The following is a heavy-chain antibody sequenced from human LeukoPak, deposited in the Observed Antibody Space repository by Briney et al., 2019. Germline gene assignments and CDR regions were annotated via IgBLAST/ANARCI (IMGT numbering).Heavy chain of an antibody. V-gene: IGHV3-7*01. CDR3: ARYRFDTLTGEGGFDP. CDR2: IKQDGSEK. J-gene: IGHJ5*02. CDR1: GFTLSSYW. D-gene: IGHD3-9*01. Sequence: GGSLSLSCAASGFTLSSYWMSWVRQAPGKGLEWVANIKQDGSEKYYVDSVKGRFTISRDNAKNSLYLQMNSLRAEDTAVYYCARYRFDTLTGEGGFDPWGQGTLATVSS.